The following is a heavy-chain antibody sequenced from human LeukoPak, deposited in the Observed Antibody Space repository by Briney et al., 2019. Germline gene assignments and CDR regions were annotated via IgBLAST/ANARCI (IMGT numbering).Heavy chain of an antibody. CDR1: GGSISGYY. D-gene: IGHD6-13*01. V-gene: IGHV4-4*07. CDR2: IYSTGTN. CDR3: ARVSGWYCHEFDP. J-gene: IGHJ5*02. Sequence: SETLSLTCTVSGGSISGYYWTWIRQSAGKGLEWIGHIYSTGTNNYNPSLRSRVTLSVDTSKNQFSLKLSSVTAADTAVYYCARVSGWYCHEFDPWGQGTLVTVSS.